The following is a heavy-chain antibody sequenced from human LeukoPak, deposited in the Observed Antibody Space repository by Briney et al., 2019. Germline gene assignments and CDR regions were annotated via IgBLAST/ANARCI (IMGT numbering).Heavy chain of an antibody. Sequence: PGGSLRVSCAPPVFTLCGYWMNWGPQAPGEGREWVAKRNEDGSDKHYVDSVKGRFTISRDNAKNSLLLQMNSLRVEDTAVFYCARDGFVGAADYWGQGTLVTVSS. CDR2: RNEDGSDK. D-gene: IGHD6-13*01. J-gene: IGHJ4*02. V-gene: IGHV3-7*01. CDR3: ARDGFVGAADY. CDR1: VFTLCGYW.